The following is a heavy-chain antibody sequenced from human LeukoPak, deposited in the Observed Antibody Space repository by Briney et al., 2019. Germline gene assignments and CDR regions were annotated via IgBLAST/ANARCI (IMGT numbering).Heavy chain of an antibody. CDR3: ARTYGSGSLDY. D-gene: IGHD2-15*01. CDR2: ISGRGEAI. J-gene: IGHJ4*02. Sequence: GGSLRLSCAASGFTFSSYEMNWVRQAPGKGLEWVSYISGRGEAIFYADSVQGRFTISRDNAKNSIYLQMNGLTAEDTAVYYCARTYGSGSLDYGGQGTLVTVSS. CDR1: GFTFSSYE. V-gene: IGHV3-48*03.